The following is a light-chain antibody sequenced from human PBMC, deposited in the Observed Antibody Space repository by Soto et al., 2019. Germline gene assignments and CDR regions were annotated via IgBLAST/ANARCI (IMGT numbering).Light chain of an antibody. CDR3: HQRSNWPPLT. CDR1: QSVSSY. CDR2: DAS. J-gene: IGKJ4*01. Sequence: EIVLTQSPATLSLSPGERATLSCRASQSVSSYLAWYQQKPGQAPRLLIYDASNRATGIPAGFSGSGSGTDFTLTISSLEPEDFAVYYCHQRSNWPPLTFGGGTKVEIK. V-gene: IGKV3-11*01.